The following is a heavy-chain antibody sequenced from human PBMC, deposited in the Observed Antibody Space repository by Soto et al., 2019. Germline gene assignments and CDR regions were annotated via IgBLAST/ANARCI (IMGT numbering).Heavy chain of an antibody. CDR2: IYYSGST. V-gene: IGHV4-39*01. CDR3: ARHIGDFWGGYYTYY. D-gene: IGHD3-3*01. J-gene: IGHJ4*02. Sequence: ASETLSLTCTVSGGSISSSSYYWGWIRQPPGKGLEWIGSIYYSGSTYYNPSLKSRVTISVDTSKNQFSLKLSSVTAADTAVYYCARHIGDFWGGYYTYYWGQGTLVTVSS. CDR1: GGSISSSSYY.